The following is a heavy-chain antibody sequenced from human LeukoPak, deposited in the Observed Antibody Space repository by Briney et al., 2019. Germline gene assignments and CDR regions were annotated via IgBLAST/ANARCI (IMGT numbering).Heavy chain of an antibody. CDR1: GGSFSGYY. D-gene: IGHD6-6*01. J-gene: IGHJ4*02. Sequence: SETLSLTCAIYGGSFSGYYWSWIHQPPGKGLEWIGEINHSGSTNYNPSLKSRVTISVDTSKNQFSLKLSSVTAADTAVYYCARGLISSIAARKGTLDYWGQGTLVTVSS. CDR3: ARGLISSIAARKGTLDY. V-gene: IGHV4-34*01. CDR2: INHSGST.